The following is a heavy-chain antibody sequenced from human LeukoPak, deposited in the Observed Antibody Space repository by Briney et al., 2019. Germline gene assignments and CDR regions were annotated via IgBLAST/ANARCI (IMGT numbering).Heavy chain of an antibody. J-gene: IGHJ4*02. CDR1: GYTFSGYY. V-gene: IGHV1-2*02. CDR2: INPNSGGT. CDR3: AIDFAPLDDFWNDYGFDF. D-gene: IGHD3-3*01. Sequence: ASVKVSCKASGYTFSGYYMHWVRQAPGQGLEWMGLINPNSGGTNYAQKFQGRVTMTRDTSISTAYMELSRLRSDDTAVYYCAIDFAPLDDFWNDYGFDFWGQGTLVTVSS.